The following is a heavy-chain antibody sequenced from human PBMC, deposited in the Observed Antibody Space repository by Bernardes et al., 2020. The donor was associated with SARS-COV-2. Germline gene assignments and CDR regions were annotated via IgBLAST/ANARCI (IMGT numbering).Heavy chain of an antibody. CDR3: TRAGSNWGRDY. CDR1: GFSFSGSA. Sequence: GGSLRLSCAASGFSFSGSAMHWVRQASGKGLEWVGHIRSKANNYAAAYAASVKGRFTISRDDSKNTAYLQMNSLKTEDTAVYYCTRAGSNWGRDYWGLGTLVTVSS. V-gene: IGHV3-73*01. D-gene: IGHD3-16*01. CDR2: IRSKANNYAA. J-gene: IGHJ4*02.